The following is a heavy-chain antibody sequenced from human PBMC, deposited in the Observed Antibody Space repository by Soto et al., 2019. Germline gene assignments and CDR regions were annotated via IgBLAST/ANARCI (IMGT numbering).Heavy chain of an antibody. Sequence: GASVKVSCKASGGTFSRYGISWVRQAPGQGLEWMGGIIPMFAKANYAQKFQDRVTITADESTGTACMELRSLRFEDTAVYYCTRDGTLYDSSAYYYLYWGQGTLVTVSS. J-gene: IGHJ4*02. CDR2: IIPMFAKA. V-gene: IGHV1-69*13. CDR3: TRDGTLYDSSAYYYLY. D-gene: IGHD3-22*01. CDR1: GGTFSRYG.